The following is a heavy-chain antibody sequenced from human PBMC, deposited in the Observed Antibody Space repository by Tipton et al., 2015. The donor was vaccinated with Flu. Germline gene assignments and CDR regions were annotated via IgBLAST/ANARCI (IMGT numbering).Heavy chain of an antibody. Sequence: TLSLTCAVSDYSISSGYYWGWIRQPPGKGLEWIGCISHTGRTYYNPSLKSRVTISVDTAKNQFSQRLNSVTASDTAVYYCARSTYYYGSGSSDYWGQGTLVTLSS. V-gene: IGHV4-38-2*01. J-gene: IGHJ4*02. CDR1: DYSISSGYY. CDR2: ISHTGRT. CDR3: ARSTYYYGSGSSDY. D-gene: IGHD3-10*01.